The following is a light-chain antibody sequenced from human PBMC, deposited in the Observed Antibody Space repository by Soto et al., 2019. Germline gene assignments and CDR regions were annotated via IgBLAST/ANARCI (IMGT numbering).Light chain of an antibody. CDR1: SSNTGSNY. J-gene: IGLJ3*02. Sequence: QSVLTQPPSASGTPGQRVTISCSGSSSNTGSNYVYWYQQLPGTAPKLLIYSNNQRPSGVPDRFSGSKSGTSASLAISGLRSEDEADYYCAAWDDSLSVWVFGGGTKLTVL. V-gene: IGLV1-47*02. CDR2: SNN. CDR3: AAWDDSLSVWV.